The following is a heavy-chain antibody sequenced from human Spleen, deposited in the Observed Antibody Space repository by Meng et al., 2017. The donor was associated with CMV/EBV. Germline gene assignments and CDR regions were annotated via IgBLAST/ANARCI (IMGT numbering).Heavy chain of an antibody. CDR3: ATENDYYASKGLDP. CDR1: GYTLPQSS. J-gene: IGHJ5*02. D-gene: IGHD3-22*01. CDR2: FDPEAVET. Sequence: NVSGYTLPQSSMHWLRQAPVKSLEWIGVFDPEAVETLFAQNFHGRVTLTEDTSTDTAYMELRSLRSEDTAVYYCATENDYYASKGLDPWGQGTLVTVSS. V-gene: IGHV1-24*01.